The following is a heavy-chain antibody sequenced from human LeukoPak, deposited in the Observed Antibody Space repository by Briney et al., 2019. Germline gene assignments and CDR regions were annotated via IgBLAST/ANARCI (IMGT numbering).Heavy chain of an antibody. D-gene: IGHD6-13*01. CDR1: GYSFTTYW. CDR3: ARGRDSSSWYADAFDI. Sequence: GESLKISCQASGYSFTTYWIAWVRQLPGKGLEWMGRVYPGDSDITYSPSFQGQVTISADRSINTAYLQWSSLKASDTAMYYCARGRDSSSWYADAFDIWGQGTMVTVSS. V-gene: IGHV5-51*01. J-gene: IGHJ3*02. CDR2: VYPGDSDI.